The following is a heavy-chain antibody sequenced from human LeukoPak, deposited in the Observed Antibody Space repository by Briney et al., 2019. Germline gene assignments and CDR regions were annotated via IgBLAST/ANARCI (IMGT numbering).Heavy chain of an antibody. V-gene: IGHV4-39*07. CDR3: ARGGYATRQGFDY. J-gene: IGHJ4*02. Sequence: PSETLSLTCAVSGASVSGSNYYWGWIRQPPGKGLEWIGNIYSSGSTYYNASLQSRVTISIDTSKSQFSLRLNSVTAADTAVYYCARGGYATRQGFDYWGQGTLVTVSS. CDR1: GASVSGSNYY. D-gene: IGHD5-12*01. CDR2: IYSSGST.